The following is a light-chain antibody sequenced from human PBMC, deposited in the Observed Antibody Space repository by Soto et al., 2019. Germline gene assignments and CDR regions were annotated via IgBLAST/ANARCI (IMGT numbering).Light chain of an antibody. CDR3: TSYGGNNNPVI. CDR1: TSDVGDYNF. J-gene: IGLJ2*01. Sequence: QSALTQPPSASGSPGQSVTISCTGTTSDVGDYNFVSWYQQPPGKAPKLMIYEVGKRPSGVPDRFSGSKAGNTASLTVSGLQAEDEADYYCTSYGGNNNPVIFGGGTKLTVL. V-gene: IGLV2-8*01. CDR2: EVG.